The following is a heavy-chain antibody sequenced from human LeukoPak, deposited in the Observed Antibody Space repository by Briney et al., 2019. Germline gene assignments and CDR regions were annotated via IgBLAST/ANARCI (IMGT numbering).Heavy chain of an antibody. V-gene: IGHV1-69*01. J-gene: IGHJ5*02. Sequence: SVKVSCKASGGTFSSYAISWVRQAPGQGLEWMGGIIPIFGTANHAQKFQGRVTITADESTSTAYMELSSLRSEDTAVYYCARAPLPRYCSGGSCYSLFWFDPWGQGTLVTVSS. D-gene: IGHD2-15*01. CDR3: ARAPLPRYCSGGSCYSLFWFDP. CDR2: IIPIFGTA. CDR1: GGTFSSYA.